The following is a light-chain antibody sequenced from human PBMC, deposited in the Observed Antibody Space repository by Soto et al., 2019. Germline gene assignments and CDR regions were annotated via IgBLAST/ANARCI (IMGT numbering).Light chain of an antibody. CDR3: QQYNAYYS. J-gene: IGKJ2*03. V-gene: IGKV1-5*01. CDR2: AAS. CDR1: QSINSW. Sequence: DIQMTQSPSTLSASVGDRVTITCRASQSINSWLACYEQKPGKAPKRLIYAASSLQGGVPSRFSGTGSGTEFTLTISSLQPEDFATYYCQQYNAYYSFGQGTKVDIK.